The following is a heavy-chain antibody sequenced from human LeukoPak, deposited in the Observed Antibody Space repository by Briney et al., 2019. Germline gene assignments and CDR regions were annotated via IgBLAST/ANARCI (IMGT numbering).Heavy chain of an antibody. CDR1: GGSISSYY. D-gene: IGHD1-26*01. V-gene: IGHV4-4*07. Sequence: PSETLSLTCTVSGGSISSYYWSWIRQPAGKGLEWIGRIYTSGSTNYNPSLKSRVTMSVDTSKNQFSLKLSSVTAADTAVYYCARDVWQWELLTSAFDIWGQGTMVTVSS. CDR3: ARDVWQWELLTSAFDI. J-gene: IGHJ3*02. CDR2: IYTSGST.